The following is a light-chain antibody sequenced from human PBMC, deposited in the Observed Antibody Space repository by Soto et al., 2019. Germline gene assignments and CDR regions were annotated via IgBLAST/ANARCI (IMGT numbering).Light chain of an antibody. CDR2: EVT. Sequence: QSALTQPRSVSGSPEQTVTISCTGTSSDVGGYNYVSWYQQHPGKAPKVLIYEVTKRPSGVPDRFSGSKSGNTASLTISGLQAEDEADYYCCSYAGSYDWVFGGGTKLTVL. J-gene: IGLJ3*02. V-gene: IGLV2-11*01. CDR1: SSDVGGYNY. CDR3: CSYAGSYDWV.